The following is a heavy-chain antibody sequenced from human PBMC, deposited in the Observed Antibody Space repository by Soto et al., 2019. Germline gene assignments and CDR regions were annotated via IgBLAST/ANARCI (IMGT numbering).Heavy chain of an antibody. D-gene: IGHD2-8*02. J-gene: IGHJ6*02. CDR2: IIPILTTP. CDR1: GGTFSIYG. V-gene: IGHV1-69*13. CDR3: ATSVGIAPTGEDGMDV. Sequence: ASVKVSCKASGGTFSIYGFSWVRQAPGQGPEWIGGIIPILTTPNYAQKSQGRVTIVADESTTTVYMELSSLKFEDTAVYYCATSVGIAPTGEDGMDVWGQGTSVTVSS.